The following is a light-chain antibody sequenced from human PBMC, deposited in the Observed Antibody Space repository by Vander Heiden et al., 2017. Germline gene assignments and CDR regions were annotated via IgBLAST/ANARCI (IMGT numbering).Light chain of an antibody. J-gene: IGKJ2*01. Sequence: DIVMTKSPDSLAVSLGERATINCKSSQSVLYSSNNKNYLAWYQQKPGQPPKLLIYWASTRESGVPDRFSGSGSGTDFTLTISSLQAEDVAVYYCQQDDSTPYTFGQGTKLEIK. CDR2: WAS. CDR3: QQDDSTPYT. CDR1: QSVLYSSNNKNY. V-gene: IGKV4-1*01.